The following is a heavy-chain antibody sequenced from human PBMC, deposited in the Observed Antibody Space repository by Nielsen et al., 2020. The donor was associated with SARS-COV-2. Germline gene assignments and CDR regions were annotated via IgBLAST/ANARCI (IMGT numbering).Heavy chain of an antibody. V-gene: IGHV5-51*01. CDR3: ARPGYSSSSDYYFDY. J-gene: IGHJ4*02. D-gene: IGHD6-6*01. CDR2: IFPGDSAT. CDR1: GYSFTNYW. Sequence: GESLKISCEGSGYSFTNYWIGWVRQMPGKGLEWMGIIFPGDSATRYSPSFQGQVTISADKSISTAYLQWSSLKASDTAMYYCARPGYSSSSDYYFDYWGQGTLVTVSS.